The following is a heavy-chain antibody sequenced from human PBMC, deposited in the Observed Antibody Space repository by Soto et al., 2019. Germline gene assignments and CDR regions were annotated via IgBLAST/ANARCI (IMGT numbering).Heavy chain of an antibody. CDR3: ATPKAAAGTNTRGPYYYGMDV. D-gene: IGHD6-13*01. V-gene: IGHV1-69*06. Sequence: QVQLVQSGAAVKKPGSSVKVSCKASGGTFSSYAISWVRQAPGQGLEWMGGIIPIFGTANYAQKFQGRVTITADKSTSTAYMELSSLRSEDTAVYYCATPKAAAGTNTRGPYYYGMDVWGQGTTVTVSS. CDR2: IIPIFGTA. CDR1: GGTFSSYA. J-gene: IGHJ6*02.